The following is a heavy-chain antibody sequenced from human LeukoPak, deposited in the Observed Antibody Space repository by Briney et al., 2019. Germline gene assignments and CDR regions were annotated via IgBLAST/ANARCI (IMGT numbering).Heavy chain of an antibody. J-gene: IGHJ4*02. CDR2: IIPIFGTA. Sequence: GASAKVSCKASGGTFSSYAISWVRQAPGQGLEWMGGIIPIFGTANYAQKFQGRVTITADKSTSTAYMELSSLRSEDTAVYYCARHSSKVAPIDYWGQGTLVTVSS. D-gene: IGHD2-15*01. CDR3: ARHSSKVAPIDY. V-gene: IGHV1-69*06. CDR1: GGTFSSYA.